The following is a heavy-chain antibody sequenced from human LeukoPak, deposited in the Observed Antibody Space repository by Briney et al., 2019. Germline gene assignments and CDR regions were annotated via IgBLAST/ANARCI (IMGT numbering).Heavy chain of an antibody. Sequence: GGSLRLSCAASGFTFSNYAMHWVRQAPGKGLEWVSSISSSSSYIYYADSVKGRFTISRDNAKNSLHLQMNSPRAEDTAVYYCARDGQTGTTVYWGQGTLVTVSS. V-gene: IGHV3-21*01. D-gene: IGHD1-7*01. CDR2: ISSSSSYI. J-gene: IGHJ4*02. CDR1: GFTFSNYA. CDR3: ARDGQTGTTVY.